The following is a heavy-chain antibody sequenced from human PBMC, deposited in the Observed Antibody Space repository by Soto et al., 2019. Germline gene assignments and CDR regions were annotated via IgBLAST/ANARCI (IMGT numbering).Heavy chain of an antibody. CDR3: AKYSHEYSYDFGMDV. D-gene: IGHD5-18*01. CDR2: ISYDGSNK. V-gene: IGHV3-30*18. CDR1: GFTFSSYG. J-gene: IGHJ6*02. Sequence: QVQLVESGGGVVQPGRSLRLSCAASGFTFSSYGMHWVRQAPGKGLEWVAVISYDGSNKYYADSVKGRFTISRDNSKNTLYLQMNSLSAGDTAVYFCAKYSHEYSYDFGMDVWGQGTTVTVSS.